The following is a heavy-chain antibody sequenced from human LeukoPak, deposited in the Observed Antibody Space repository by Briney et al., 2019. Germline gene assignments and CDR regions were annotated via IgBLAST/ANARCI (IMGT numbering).Heavy chain of an antibody. CDR1: GLTFSTYA. D-gene: IGHD3-10*01. CDR2: ISGDGAST. J-gene: IGHJ4*02. CDR3: AKDRGWFGGSLANFDY. V-gene: IGHV3-23*01. Sequence: GGSLRLSCAASGLTFSTYAMTWVRQAPGKGLEWVSAISGDGASTYYADSVKGRFTISRDNSKNTLYVQMNSLRAEDTAVYYCAKDRGWFGGSLANFDYWGQGTLVTVSS.